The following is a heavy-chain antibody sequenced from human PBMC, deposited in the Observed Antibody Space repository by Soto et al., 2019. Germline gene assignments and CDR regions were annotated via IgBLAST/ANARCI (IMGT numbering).Heavy chain of an antibody. CDR2: INHSGST. CDR3: ARGGKAVAGIFDY. Sequence: QVQLQQWGAGLLKPSETLSLTCAVYGGSFSGYYWSWIRQPPGKGLEWIGEINHSGSTNYNPSLKSRVTISVDTSKNQFSLKLSSVTAADTAVYYCARGGKAVAGIFDYWGQGTLVTVSS. V-gene: IGHV4-34*01. D-gene: IGHD6-19*01. J-gene: IGHJ4*02. CDR1: GGSFSGYY.